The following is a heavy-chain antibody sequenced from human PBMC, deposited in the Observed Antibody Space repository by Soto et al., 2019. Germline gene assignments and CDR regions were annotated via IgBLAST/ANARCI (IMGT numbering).Heavy chain of an antibody. CDR3: VSDETQLERRPSYGKDV. Sequence: QMQLEESGGGVVQPGRSLRLSCVASGFTFSHYGMHWVRQAPGKGLEWVAVIWHHGGNKYYADSGKGRFTISRDNARNTLYLQMDSLRGEDTGVYYCVSDETQLERRPSYGKDVWGRGTTVIVSS. CDR1: GFTFSHYG. J-gene: IGHJ6*02. V-gene: IGHV3-33*01. D-gene: IGHD1-1*01. CDR2: IWHHGGNK.